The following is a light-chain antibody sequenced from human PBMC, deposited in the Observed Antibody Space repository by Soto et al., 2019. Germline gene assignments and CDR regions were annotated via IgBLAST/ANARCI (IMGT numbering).Light chain of an antibody. J-gene: IGKJ2*01. CDR1: QSVSSSY. V-gene: IGKV3-20*01. Sequence: EIVLTQSPGTLSLSPGERATLSCRASQSVSSSYLAWYQQKPGQAPRLLIYGASSRATGIPDRFSGSGSGTGFTLTISRLEPEDFAVYYCQQYGSSSYTFGQGTKLESK. CDR2: GAS. CDR3: QQYGSSSYT.